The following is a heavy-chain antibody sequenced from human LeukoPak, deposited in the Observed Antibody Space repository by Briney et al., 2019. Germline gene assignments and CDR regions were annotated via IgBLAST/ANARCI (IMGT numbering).Heavy chain of an antibody. CDR1: GYTFTNYY. J-gene: IGHJ6*03. V-gene: IGHV1-46*01. CDR3: ARDYIASSTSVWSYYYLDV. Sequence: ASVKVSCKASGYTFTNYYLHRVRQAPGQGLEWMGMINPRGDYTNYAQKFQGRVSVTSDPSTTTVYMELSSLRSDDTAVYFCARDYIASSTSVWSYYYLDVWGKGTTVTVSS. D-gene: IGHD2-2*01. CDR2: INPRGDYT.